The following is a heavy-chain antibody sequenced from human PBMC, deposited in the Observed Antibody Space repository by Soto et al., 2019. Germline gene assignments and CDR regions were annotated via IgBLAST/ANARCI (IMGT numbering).Heavy chain of an antibody. V-gene: IGHV3-48*02. J-gene: IGHJ2*01. Sequence: PGESLKISCTASGFTFSSYSMNWVRQAPGKGLEWVSYISSGSYNIYYADSVKGRLTISRDNAKDSLYLQMSSLRDDDSAVYYCARGPSAAAPLSDWYFDLWGRGTLVTV. D-gene: IGHD2-2*01. CDR1: GFTFSSYS. CDR2: ISSGSYNI. CDR3: ARGPSAAAPLSDWYFDL.